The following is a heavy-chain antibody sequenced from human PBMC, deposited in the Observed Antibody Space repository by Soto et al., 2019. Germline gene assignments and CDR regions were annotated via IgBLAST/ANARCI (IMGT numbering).Heavy chain of an antibody. CDR3: ARSMVRGVIRWNWFDP. V-gene: IGHV2-5*01. CDR2: IYWNDDK. J-gene: IGHJ5*02. Sequence: GPTLVNPTQTLTLTCTFSGFSLSTSGVGVGWIRQPPGKALEWLALIYWNDDKRYSPSLKSRLTITKDTSKNQVVLTMTNMDPVDTATYYCARSMVRGVIRWNWFDPWGQGTLVTVSS. D-gene: IGHD3-10*01. CDR1: GFSLSTSGVG.